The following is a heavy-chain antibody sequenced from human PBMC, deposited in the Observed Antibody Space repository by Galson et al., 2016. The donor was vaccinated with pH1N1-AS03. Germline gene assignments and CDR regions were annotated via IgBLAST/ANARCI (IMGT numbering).Heavy chain of an antibody. V-gene: IGHV1-3*01. D-gene: IGHD3-22*01. CDR1: GYTFTNYA. Sequence: ASGYTFTNYAVHWVRQAPGQRLEWMGWINADNTDTKYSQKFQDRVTITRDTFATTAYMELSSLRSEDTAVYYCARTNYYHSSGDYWGQGTLDTVSS. CDR3: ARTNYYHSSGDY. CDR2: INADNTDT. J-gene: IGHJ4*02.